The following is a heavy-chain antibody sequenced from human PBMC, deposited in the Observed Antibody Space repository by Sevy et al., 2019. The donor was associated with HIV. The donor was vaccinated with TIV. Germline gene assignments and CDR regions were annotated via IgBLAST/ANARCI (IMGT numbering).Heavy chain of an antibody. CDR1: GFKISQYS. V-gene: IGHV3-23*01. CDR3: AREGCTKPHDY. D-gene: IGHD2-8*01. J-gene: IGHJ4*02. CDR2: LSFGCGRI. Sequence: GGSLRLSCATSGFKISQYSMSWVRQAPGKGLEWVSTLSFGCGRINYADSVKGRFTISRDDSKDTVYLQMNSLRVEDTAVYFCAREGCTKPHDYWGQGTLVTVSS.